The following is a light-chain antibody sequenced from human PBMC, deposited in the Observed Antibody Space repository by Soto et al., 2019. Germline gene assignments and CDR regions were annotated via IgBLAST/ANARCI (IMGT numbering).Light chain of an antibody. V-gene: IGKV3-20*01. CDR2: DAS. Sequence: EIALTQSPGTLSLSPGERATLSCRASQSVSSSYLAWYQQKPGQAPRLLIYDASSRATGIPDRFSGSGSGTDFTLTISRLEPEDFAVYYCQQYGGSPWTFGQGTKVDI. J-gene: IGKJ1*01. CDR3: QQYGGSPWT. CDR1: QSVSSSY.